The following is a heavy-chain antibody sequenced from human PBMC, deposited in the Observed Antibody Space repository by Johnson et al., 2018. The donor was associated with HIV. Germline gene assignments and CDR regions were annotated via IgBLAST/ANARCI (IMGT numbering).Heavy chain of an antibody. J-gene: IGHJ3*02. V-gene: IGHV3-15*01. Sequence: EVQLVESGGGLVKPGGSLRLSCAASGFTFSNAWMSWVRQAPGKGLEWVGRIKSKTDGGTTDYAAPVKGRFTISRDDSKNTLYLQMNSLRAEDTAVYYCARGFQQWLAGADAFDIWGQGTMVTVSS. CDR2: IKSKTDGGTT. CDR1: GFTFSNAW. CDR3: ARGFQQWLAGADAFDI. D-gene: IGHD6-19*01.